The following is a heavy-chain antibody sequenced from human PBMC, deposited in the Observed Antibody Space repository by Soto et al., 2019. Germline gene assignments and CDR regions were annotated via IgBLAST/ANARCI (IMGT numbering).Heavy chain of an antibody. CDR3: ARQQAGTGVDY. D-gene: IGHD6-13*01. V-gene: IGHV4-59*01. CDR1: GGSISSYY. CDR2: IYNSGST. Sequence: PSETLSLTCTVSGGSISSYYWSWIRQPPGKGLEWIGYIYNSGSTNYNPSLKSRVTISVDTSKNQFSLKLSSVTAADTAVYYCARQQAGTGVDYWGQGTLVTVSS. J-gene: IGHJ4*02.